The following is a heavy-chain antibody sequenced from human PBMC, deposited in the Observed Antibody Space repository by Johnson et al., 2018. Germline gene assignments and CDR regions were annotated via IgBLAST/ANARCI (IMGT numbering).Heavy chain of an antibody. CDR3: VRDPHYAFDF. CDR2: INSDSSII. V-gene: IGHV3-48*02. CDR1: GFIFNSFS. Sequence: VQLVRSGGGLVQPRGSLRLSCKTSGFIFNSFSINWVRQAPGKGLEWLSYINSDSSIINYAESVKGRFTMSRDNGQNSLYLQMNSLRDEDTAVYYCVRDPHYAFDFWGQGTMVTVSS. D-gene: IGHD3-3*02. J-gene: IGHJ3*01.